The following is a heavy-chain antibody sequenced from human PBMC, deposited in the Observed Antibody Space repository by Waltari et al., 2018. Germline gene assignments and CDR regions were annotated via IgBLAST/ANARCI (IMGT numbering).Heavy chain of an antibody. CDR2: IAYNRRT. Sequence: QVQLQESGPGLVKPSETLSLTCAVSGDSINNYYWAWIRQPPGKELEWIGYIAYNRRTNYNPSLRSRVTISVDTSKTRFSLKLSSVTAADTAVYYCARSYDFWSGYPLDYWGQGTLVTVSS. CDR3: ARSYDFWSGYPLDY. J-gene: IGHJ4*02. D-gene: IGHD3-3*01. V-gene: IGHV4-59*01. CDR1: GDSINNYY.